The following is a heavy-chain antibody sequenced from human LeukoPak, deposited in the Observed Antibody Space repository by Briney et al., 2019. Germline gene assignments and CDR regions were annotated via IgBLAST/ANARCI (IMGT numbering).Heavy chain of an antibody. CDR2: VNQVASEK. Sequence: GGSLRLSCAASGFTISFYWMSWVRQAPGKGLEWVANVNQVASEKNYVDSVKGRFTISRDNAKNSLYLQMNSVRAEDTAMYYCVRDGGYYGPDSWGQGALVSVSS. V-gene: IGHV3-7*04. J-gene: IGHJ4*02. CDR3: VRDGGYYGPDS. D-gene: IGHD3-10*01. CDR1: GFTISFYW.